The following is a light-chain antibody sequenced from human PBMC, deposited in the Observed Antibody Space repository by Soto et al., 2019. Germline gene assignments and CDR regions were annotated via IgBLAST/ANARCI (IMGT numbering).Light chain of an antibody. J-gene: IGKJ5*01. CDR2: GAS. CDR1: QSVSSN. V-gene: IGKV3-15*01. CDR3: QQYNSWPPIT. Sequence: EIVMTQSRSTLSVSPVEIATLSCRASQSVSSNLAWYQQKPGQAPRLLIYGASTRATGIPDRFSGGGSGTEFTLTISSLQSEDFVVYYCQQYNSWPPITFGQGTRLEIK.